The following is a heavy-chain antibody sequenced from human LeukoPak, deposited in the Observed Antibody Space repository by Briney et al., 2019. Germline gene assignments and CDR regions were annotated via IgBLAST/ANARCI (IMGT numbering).Heavy chain of an antibody. J-gene: IGHJ3*02. CDR1: GFTLSSCA. Sequence: GGSLRLSCAASGFTLSSCAMSWVRLAPGKGLEWVSAISGSGGNTYYADSVKGRFTISRDNSKNTLSLQMNSLRAEDTAVYYCAKGQADWGIRDAFDIWGQGTMVTVS. D-gene: IGHD3-16*01. CDR3: AKGQADWGIRDAFDI. V-gene: IGHV3-23*01. CDR2: ISGSGGNT.